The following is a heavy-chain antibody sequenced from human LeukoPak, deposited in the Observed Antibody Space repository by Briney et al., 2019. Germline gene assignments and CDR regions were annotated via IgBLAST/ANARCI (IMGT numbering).Heavy chain of an antibody. Sequence: SETLSLTWTVAGGSIGGYYWSWIRQPRGKGLGWVGYIYYSGSTNYNPSLKSRVTMSVDTSKNQFSLRLSSVTAADTAVYYCAREGYTSGWYKTDYWGQGTLVTVSS. CDR2: IYYSGST. CDR3: AREGYTSGWYKTDY. J-gene: IGHJ4*02. V-gene: IGHV4-59*01. D-gene: IGHD6-19*01. CDR1: GGSIGGYY.